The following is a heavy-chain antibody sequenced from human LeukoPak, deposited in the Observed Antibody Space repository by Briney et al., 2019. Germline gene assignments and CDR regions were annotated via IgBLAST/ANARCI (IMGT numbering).Heavy chain of an antibody. CDR1: SGSISSGNYY. J-gene: IGHJ3*02. V-gene: IGHV4-39*07. CDR2: VYYSGST. Sequence: SETLSLTCTVSSGSISSGNYYWGWIRQPPGKGLEWIGSVYYSGSTNYNPSLKSRVTISVDTSKNQFSLKLSSVTAADTAVYYCARSGLRYDAFDIWGQGTMVTVSS. CDR3: ARSGLRYDAFDI. D-gene: IGHD4-17*01.